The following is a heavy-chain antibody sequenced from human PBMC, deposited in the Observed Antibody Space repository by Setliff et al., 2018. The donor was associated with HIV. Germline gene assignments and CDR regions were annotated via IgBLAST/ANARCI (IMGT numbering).Heavy chain of an antibody. V-gene: IGHV1-18*01. CDR3: ARDTTMPDAFDI. CDR1: GYSFNNYG. Sequence: RASVKVSCKASGYSFNNYGVAWMRQVPGQGLEWMAYITIYNGYTHYAEKYQERVTMTTDTSTSTVYMELRRLRSDDTAIYYCARDTTMPDAFDIWGQGTMVTVSS. CDR2: ITIYNGYT. D-gene: IGHD2-2*01. J-gene: IGHJ3*02.